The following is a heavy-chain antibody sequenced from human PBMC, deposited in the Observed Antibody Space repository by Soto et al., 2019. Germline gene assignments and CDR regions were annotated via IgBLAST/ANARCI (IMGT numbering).Heavy chain of an antibody. Sequence: GGSLRLSGAASGFTFSSYGMHWVRQAPGKGLEWVAVIWYDGSNKYYADSVKGRFTISRDNSKNTLYLQMNSLRAEDTAVYYCARGYCTNGECYSGGSIVYWGQGTLVTVSS. D-gene: IGHD2-8*01. CDR3: ARGYCTNGECYSGGSIVY. J-gene: IGHJ4*02. V-gene: IGHV3-33*01. CDR2: IWYDGSNK. CDR1: GFTFSSYG.